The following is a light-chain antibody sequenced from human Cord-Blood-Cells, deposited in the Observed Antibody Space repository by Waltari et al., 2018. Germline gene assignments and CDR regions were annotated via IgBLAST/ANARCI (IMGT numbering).Light chain of an antibody. V-gene: IGKV2-28*01. CDR3: MQALQTPKT. CDR2: LGS. Sequence: IVMTQSPLSLPVTPGEPASISCRSSQSLLHSNGYNYLDWYLQKPGQSPQLLISLGSNRASGVPDRFSGSGSGTDFTLKISRVEAEDVGVYYCMQALQTPKTFGQGTKLEIK. CDR1: QSLLHSNGYNY. J-gene: IGKJ2*01.